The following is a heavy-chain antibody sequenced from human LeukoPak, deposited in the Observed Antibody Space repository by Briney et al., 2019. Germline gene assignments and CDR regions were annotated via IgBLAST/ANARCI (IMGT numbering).Heavy chain of an antibody. D-gene: IGHD3-10*01. V-gene: IGHV4-4*02. CDR3: AVSLWFGDQTPDY. CDR1: GGSISSSNW. CDR2: IYHSGST. J-gene: IGHJ4*02. Sequence: RPSETLSLTCAVSGGSISSSNWWSWVRQPPGKGLEWIGEIYHSGSTNYNPSIKSRVTISVDKSKNQFSLKLSSVTAADTAVYYCAVSLWFGDQTPDYWGQGTLVTVSS.